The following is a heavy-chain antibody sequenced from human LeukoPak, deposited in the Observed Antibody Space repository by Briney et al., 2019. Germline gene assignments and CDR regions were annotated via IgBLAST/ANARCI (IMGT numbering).Heavy chain of an antibody. CDR2: ISYIGST. J-gene: IGHJ3*02. CDR1: DDSLSSHY. CDR3: ARDLVTVTKGFDI. D-gene: IGHD4-17*01. Sequence: ASETLSLTCAVSDDSLSSHYWTWIRQPPGKGLEWIGYISYIGSTNYNPSLKSRVTISIDTSKNQFSLKLSSVTAADTAVYYCARDLVTVTKGFDIWGQGTMVSVSS. V-gene: IGHV4-59*11.